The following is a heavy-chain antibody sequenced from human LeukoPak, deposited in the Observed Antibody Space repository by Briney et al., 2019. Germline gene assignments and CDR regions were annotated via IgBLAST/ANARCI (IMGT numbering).Heavy chain of an antibody. V-gene: IGHV1-18*01. J-gene: IGHJ5*02. Sequence: ASVKVSCKASGGTFNNYAISWVRQAPGQGLEWMGWISAYNGNTNYAQKLQGRVTMTTDTSTSTAYMELRSLRSDDTAVYYCARTDIVVVVAASNWFDPWGQGTLVTVSS. CDR3: ARTDIVVVVAASNWFDP. CDR2: ISAYNGNT. CDR1: GGTFNNYA. D-gene: IGHD2-15*01.